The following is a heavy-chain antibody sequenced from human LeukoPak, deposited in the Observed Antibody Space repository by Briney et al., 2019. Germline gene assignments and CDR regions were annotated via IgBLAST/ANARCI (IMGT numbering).Heavy chain of an antibody. D-gene: IGHD5-18*01. Sequence: ASVKVSCKASGYTFTGYYMHWVRQAPGQGLEWMGWINPNSGGINYAQKFQGRVTMTRDTSISTAYMELSRLRSDDTAVYYCARGRGYSYGSIDYWGQGTLVTVSS. CDR1: GYTFTGYY. J-gene: IGHJ4*02. V-gene: IGHV1-2*02. CDR3: ARGRGYSYGSIDY. CDR2: INPNSGGI.